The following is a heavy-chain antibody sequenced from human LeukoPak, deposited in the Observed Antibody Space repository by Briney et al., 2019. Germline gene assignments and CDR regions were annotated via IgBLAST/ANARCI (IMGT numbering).Heavy chain of an antibody. J-gene: IGHJ4*02. D-gene: IGHD3-22*01. CDR2: IYHSGST. Sequence: KPSETLSLTCAVYGGSFSGYYWGWIRQPPGKGLEWIGSIYHSGSTYYNPSLKSRVTISVDTSKNQFSLKLSSVTAADTAVYYCARIKRDSSGYYYEAPFGYWGQGTLVTVSS. CDR1: GGSFSGYY. CDR3: ARIKRDSSGYYYEAPFGY. V-gene: IGHV4-38-2*01.